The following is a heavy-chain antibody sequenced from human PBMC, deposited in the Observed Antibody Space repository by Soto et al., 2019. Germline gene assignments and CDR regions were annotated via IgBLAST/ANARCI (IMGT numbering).Heavy chain of an antibody. J-gene: IGHJ4*02. V-gene: IGHV4-31*03. CDR1: GGSISSGGYY. Sequence: QVQLQESGPGLVKPSQTLSLTCTVSGGSISSGGYYWSWIRQHPGKGLEWIGYIYYSGSTYYNPSLKRRVTLSGDTSKNQFSLKLSSVTAADTAVYYCARGTTVVTPPSYWGQGTLVTVSS. CDR3: ARGTTVVTPPSY. CDR2: IYYSGST. D-gene: IGHD4-17*01.